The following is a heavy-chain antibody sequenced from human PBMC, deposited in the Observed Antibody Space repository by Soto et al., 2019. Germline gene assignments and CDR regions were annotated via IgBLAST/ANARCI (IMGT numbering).Heavy chain of an antibody. Sequence: TSETLSLTCGVYGGSFSGYQWNWIRQSPGQGLEWIGEINHSGTTKYNPSLESRINLSVDTSKKQFSLKMFSVTAADTAIYYCARGWRFDPWGRGPQVIVSS. D-gene: IGHD1-1*01. CDR1: GGSFSGYQ. CDR3: ARGWRFDP. CDR2: INHSGTT. J-gene: IGHJ5*02. V-gene: IGHV4-34*01.